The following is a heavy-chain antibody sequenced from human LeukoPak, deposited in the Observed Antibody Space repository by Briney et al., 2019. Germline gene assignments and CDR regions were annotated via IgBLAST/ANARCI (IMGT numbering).Heavy chain of an antibody. D-gene: IGHD6-13*01. V-gene: IGHV4-34*01. J-gene: IGHJ4*02. CDR1: GGSFSGYY. CDR3: ARAGIAAARDY. Sequence: PSETLSLTRAVYGGSFSGYYWSWIRQPPGKGLEWIGEINHSGSTNYNPSLKSRVTISVDTSKNQFSLKLSSVTAADTAVYYCARAGIAAARDYWGQGTLVTVSS. CDR2: INHSGST.